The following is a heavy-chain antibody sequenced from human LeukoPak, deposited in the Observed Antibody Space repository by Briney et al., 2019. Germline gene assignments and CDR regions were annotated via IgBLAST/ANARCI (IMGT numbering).Heavy chain of an antibody. J-gene: IGHJ4*02. Sequence: PGGSLRPSYAASGFTFSNYAMSWVRQAPGKGLEWVSGITGSGGNTYYADSVKGRFTISRDNSKNTLYLQMNSLRAEDTALYYCASRPYSSSWYYFDYWSQGTLVTVSS. CDR2: ITGSGGNT. V-gene: IGHV3-23*01. CDR3: ASRPYSSSWYYFDY. D-gene: IGHD6-13*01. CDR1: GFTFSNYA.